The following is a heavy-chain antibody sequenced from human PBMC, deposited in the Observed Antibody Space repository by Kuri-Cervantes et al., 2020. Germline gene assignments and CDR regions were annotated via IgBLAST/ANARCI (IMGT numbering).Heavy chain of an antibody. V-gene: IGHV1-3*01. Sequence: ASVKVSCKASGYTFTSYCMHWVRQAPGRRLEWMGWINAGNGNTKYSQKFQGRVTITRDTSASTAYMELSSLRSEDTAVYYCAVTTGAAAGPKQGDYWGQGTLVTVSS. D-gene: IGHD6-13*01. J-gene: IGHJ4*02. CDR1: GYTFTSYC. CDR2: INAGNGNT. CDR3: AVTTGAAAGPKQGDY.